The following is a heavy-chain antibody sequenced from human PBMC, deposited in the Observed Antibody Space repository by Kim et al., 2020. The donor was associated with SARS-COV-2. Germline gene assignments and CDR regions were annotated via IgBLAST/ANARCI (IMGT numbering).Heavy chain of an antibody. Sequence: ASVKVSCKASGYTFTGYYMHWVRQAPGQGLEWMGWINPNSGGTNYAQKFQGRVTMTRDTSISTAYMELSRLRSDDTAVYYCARDRRGYCSSTSCHGFQHWGQGTLCTVSS. D-gene: IGHD2-2*01. V-gene: IGHV1-2*02. CDR1: GYTFTGYY. CDR3: ARDRRGYCSSTSCHGFQH. CDR2: INPNSGGT. J-gene: IGHJ1*01.